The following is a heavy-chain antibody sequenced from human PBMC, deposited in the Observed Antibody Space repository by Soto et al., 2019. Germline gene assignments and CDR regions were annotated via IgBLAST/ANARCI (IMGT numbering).Heavy chain of an antibody. CDR2: IYKSTTT. D-gene: IGHD2-15*01. Sequence: SETLSLTCSVSGDSISTVDYFWAWIRQPPGQALEYIGYIYKSTTTYYNPSFESRVAISLDTSKSQFSLNVTSVTAADTAVYFCARGRYCLTGRCFPNWFDSWGEGTLVTVSS. J-gene: IGHJ5*01. CDR1: GDSISTVDYF. CDR3: ARGRYCLTGRCFPNWFDS. V-gene: IGHV4-30-4*01.